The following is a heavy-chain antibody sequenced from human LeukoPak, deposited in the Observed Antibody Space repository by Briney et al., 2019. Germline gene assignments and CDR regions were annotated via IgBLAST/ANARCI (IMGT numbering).Heavy chain of an antibody. D-gene: IGHD3-16*01. J-gene: IGHJ3*02. V-gene: IGHV3-21*01. CDR3: ARETLYAGAFDI. CDR1: GFTFSSYS. Sequence: GGSLRLSXAASGFTFSSYSMNWVRQAPGKGLEWVSSISSSSSYIYYADSVKGRFTISRDNAKNSLYLQMNSLRAEDTAVYYCARETLYAGAFDIWGQGTMVTVSS. CDR2: ISSSSSYI.